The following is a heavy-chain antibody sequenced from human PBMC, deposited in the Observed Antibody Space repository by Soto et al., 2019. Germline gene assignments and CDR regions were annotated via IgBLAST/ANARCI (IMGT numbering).Heavy chain of an antibody. J-gene: IGHJ4*02. CDR3: ARLYGGWAFDY. CDR1: GGSISSSSYY. V-gene: IGHV4-39*01. Sequence: SETLSLTCTVSGGSISSSSYYWGWIRQPPGKGLEWIGSIYYSGSTYYNPSLKSRVTISVDTSKNQFSLKLSSVTAADTAVYYCARLYGGWAFDYWGQGTLVTVSS. CDR2: IYYSGST. D-gene: IGHD6-19*01.